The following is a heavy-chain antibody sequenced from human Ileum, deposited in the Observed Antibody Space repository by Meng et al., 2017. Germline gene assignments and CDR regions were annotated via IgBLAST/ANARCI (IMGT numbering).Heavy chain of an antibody. J-gene: IGHJ4*02. CDR3: ARAPKYCTNAVCSRPLDS. V-gene: IGHV4-30-4*01. CDR1: GGSISSGDYY. CDR2: IYSNGNT. D-gene: IGHD2-8*01. Sequence: QVQLQESGPRLVKPSQTPSLTCTASGGSISSGDYYWSWVRQSPGKGPEWIGYIYSNGNTYSNPSLRGRLMISIDTSKNQFSLKLSSVTAADTAVYYCARAPKYCTNAVCSRPLDSWGQGTLVTVTS.